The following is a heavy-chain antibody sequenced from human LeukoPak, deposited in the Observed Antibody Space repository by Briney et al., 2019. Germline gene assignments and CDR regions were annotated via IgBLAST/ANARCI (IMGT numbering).Heavy chain of an antibody. CDR3: ARALQGVIPFFDY. CDR1: GYTFAGYY. CDR2: INPNSGGT. V-gene: IGHV1-2*02. Sequence: ASVKVSCKASGYTFAGYYIHWVRQAPGQGLEWMAWINPNSGGTNYAQSFQGRVTMTRDTSISTAYMELSSLRSDDTAVYYCARALQGVIPFFDYWGQGTLVTVSS. J-gene: IGHJ4*02. D-gene: IGHD2-8*01.